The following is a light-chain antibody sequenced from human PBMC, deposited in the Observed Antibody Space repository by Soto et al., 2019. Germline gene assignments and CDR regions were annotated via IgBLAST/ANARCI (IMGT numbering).Light chain of an antibody. Sequence: QPVLTQPPSASGTPGQRVTISCSGSSSNIGSNYVCWYQQLPGTAPKLLIYRDNQRPSGVPDRFSGSKSGTSASLAISGLRSEDEADYYCAAWDDSLSGRYVFGTGTKLTVL. J-gene: IGLJ1*01. CDR1: SSNIGSNY. CDR2: RDN. CDR3: AAWDDSLSGRYV. V-gene: IGLV1-47*01.